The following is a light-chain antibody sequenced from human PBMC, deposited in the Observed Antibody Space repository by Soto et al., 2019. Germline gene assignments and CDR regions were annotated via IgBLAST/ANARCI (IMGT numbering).Light chain of an antibody. CDR1: QSINSD. CDR3: QQYNNWPPIT. Sequence: EIVMTQSPATLSVPPGETTRLSCRASQSINSDVAWYQQKVGQTPRLLIHGASTRATGIAARFSGSGSGTEFTLTISGLQSEDFAVYYCQQYNNWPPITFGQGTRLEIK. CDR2: GAS. J-gene: IGKJ5*01. V-gene: IGKV3D-15*01.